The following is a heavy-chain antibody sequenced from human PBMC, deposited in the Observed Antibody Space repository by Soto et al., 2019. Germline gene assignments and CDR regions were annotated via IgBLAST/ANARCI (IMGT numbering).Heavy chain of an antibody. D-gene: IGHD3-10*01. CDR1: GFTFSDSS. Sequence: QVQLVESGGGVGQPGRSLTLSCAASGFTFSDSSMHWVRQAPGKGLEWVAVISYDGSNKYYADSVKGRFTISRDNSKNTLDLQMNSLKPEDTAVYYCARGKTFYYGWGSYAYFGMDVWGQGRTVAVSS. V-gene: IGHV3-30-3*01. J-gene: IGHJ6*02. CDR2: ISYDGSNK. CDR3: ARGKTFYYGWGSYAYFGMDV.